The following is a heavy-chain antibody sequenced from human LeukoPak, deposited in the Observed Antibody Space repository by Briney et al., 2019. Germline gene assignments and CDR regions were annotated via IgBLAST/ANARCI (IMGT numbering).Heavy chain of an antibody. CDR1: GFTFRTYG. CDR3: AKDRGTPIDPEGGY. Sequence: GGSLRLSCAASGFTFRTYGMHWVRQTPGKGLEWVAFLWFDGSHQYYADSVRGRFIISRDNSNNTLYLQMNSLRAEDTAVYYCAKDRGTPIDPEGGYWGQGTLVTVSS. J-gene: IGHJ4*02. D-gene: IGHD2-15*01. CDR2: LWFDGSHQ. V-gene: IGHV3-30*02.